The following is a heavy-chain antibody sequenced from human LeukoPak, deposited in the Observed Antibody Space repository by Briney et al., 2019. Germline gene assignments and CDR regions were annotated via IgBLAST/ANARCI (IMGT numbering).Heavy chain of an antibody. D-gene: IGHD5-18*01. J-gene: IGHJ4*02. CDR1: GGSISRTIYY. V-gene: IGHV4-39*01. CDR3: ARHSYGYYYFDY. Sequence: SETLSLTCTVSGGSISRTIYYWGWIRQSPGKGLEWIGSFYYSGSTYYNPSLKSRVTISVDTSKNQFSLNLSSVTAADTAVYYCARHSYGYYYFDYWGQGTLVTVSS. CDR2: FYYSGST.